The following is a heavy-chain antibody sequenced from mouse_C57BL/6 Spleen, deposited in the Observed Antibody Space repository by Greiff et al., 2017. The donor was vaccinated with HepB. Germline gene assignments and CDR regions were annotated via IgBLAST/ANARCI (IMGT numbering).Heavy chain of an antibody. V-gene: IGHV1-39*01. J-gene: IGHJ4*01. D-gene: IGHD4-1*01. Sequence: EVQLQQSGPELVKPGASVKISCKASGYSFTDYNMNWVKQSNGKSLEWIGVLNPNYGTTSYNQKFKGKATLTVDQSSSTAYMQLNSLTSEDSAVYYCASPLTGHYYAMDYWGQGTSVTVSS. CDR1: GYSFTDYN. CDR3: ASPLTGHYYAMDY. CDR2: LNPNYGTT.